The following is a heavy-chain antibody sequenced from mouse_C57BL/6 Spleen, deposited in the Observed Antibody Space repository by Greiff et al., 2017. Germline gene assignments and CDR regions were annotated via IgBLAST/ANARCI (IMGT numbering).Heavy chain of an antibody. D-gene: IGHD2-1*01. CDR2: ISDGGSYT. V-gene: IGHV5-4*01. CDR3: AREGGWYLAY. J-gene: IGHJ3*01. Sequence: EVKLVESGGGLVKPGGSLKLSCAASGFTFSSYAMSWVRQTPEKRLEWVATISDGGSYTYYPDNVKGRFTISRDNAKNNLYLQMSHLKSEDTAMYYCAREGGWYLAYWGQGTLVTVSA. CDR1: GFTFSSYA.